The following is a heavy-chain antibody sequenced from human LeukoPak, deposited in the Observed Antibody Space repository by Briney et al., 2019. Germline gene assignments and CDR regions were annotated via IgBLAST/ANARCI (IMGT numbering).Heavy chain of an antibody. CDR1: GFTFSSYA. Sequence: QAGGPLRLSCAASGFTFSSYAMSWVRQAPGKGLEWVSYISSSGSTIYYADSVKGRFTISRDNAKNSLYLQMNSLRAEDTAVYYCARDHGDYFYYYYGMDVWGKGTTVTVSS. D-gene: IGHD4-17*01. CDR3: ARDHGDYFYYYYGMDV. CDR2: ISSSGSTI. J-gene: IGHJ6*04. V-gene: IGHV3-48*04.